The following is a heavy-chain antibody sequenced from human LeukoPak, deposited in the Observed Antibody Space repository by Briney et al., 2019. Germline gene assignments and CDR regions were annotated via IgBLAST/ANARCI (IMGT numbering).Heavy chain of an antibody. CDR2: IDTDGRNT. V-gene: IGHV3-74*01. CDR3: ARDVGGAGSY. J-gene: IGHJ4*02. D-gene: IGHD3-10*01. CDR1: GHTFSSYC. Sequence: GGSLRLSCAASGHTFSSYCMHWVRQAPGKGLVWVSRIDTDGRNTSYADSVKGRFTISRDNVQDTLYLEMSSLRAEDTAVYYCARDVGGAGSYWGQGTLVTVSS.